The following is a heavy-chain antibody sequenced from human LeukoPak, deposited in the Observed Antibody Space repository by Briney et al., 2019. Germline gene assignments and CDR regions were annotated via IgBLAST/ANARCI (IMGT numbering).Heavy chain of an antibody. D-gene: IGHD3-10*01. CDR1: GFSFSSYA. Sequence: PGGSLRLSCAASGFSFSSYAMSWVRQDPGKGLVWVSSIRGTGETTFSADSVKCRFIISRDNSRSTLFLPMKSLRAEGTATYYCAMGGWLWFGALLYPFDYWGQGALVTVSS. V-gene: IGHV3-23*01. CDR2: IRGTGETT. CDR3: AMGGWLWFGALLYPFDY. J-gene: IGHJ4*02.